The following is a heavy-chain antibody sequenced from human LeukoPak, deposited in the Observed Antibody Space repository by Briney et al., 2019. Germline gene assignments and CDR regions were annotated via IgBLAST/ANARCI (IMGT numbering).Heavy chain of an antibody. CDR3: ARDSPFCSSTSCYSEDAFDI. V-gene: IGHV1-18*01. CDR2: ISAYNGNT. CDR1: GYTFTSYG. J-gene: IGHJ3*02. D-gene: IGHD2-2*02. Sequence: GASVKVSCKASGYTFTSYGTSWVRQAPGQGLEWMGWISAYNGNTNYAQKLQGRVTMTTDTSTSTAYMELRSLRSDDTAVYYCARDSPFCSSTSCYSEDAFDIWGQGTMVTVSS.